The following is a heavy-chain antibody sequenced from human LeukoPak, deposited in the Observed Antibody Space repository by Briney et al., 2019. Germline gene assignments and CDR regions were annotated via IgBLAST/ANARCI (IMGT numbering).Heavy chain of an antibody. V-gene: IGHV1-69*06. CDR1: GGTFNRCA. D-gene: IGHD6-13*01. J-gene: IGHJ4*02. CDR2: IIPIFDTA. CDR3: ATYGYRSSWSGDYFDY. Sequence: SVKVSCKASGGTFNRCAISWVRQAPGQGLEWMGGIIPIFDTANYAQKFQGRVTMTEDTSTDTAYMELSSLRSEDTAVYYCATYGYRSSWSGDYFDYWGQGTLVTVSS.